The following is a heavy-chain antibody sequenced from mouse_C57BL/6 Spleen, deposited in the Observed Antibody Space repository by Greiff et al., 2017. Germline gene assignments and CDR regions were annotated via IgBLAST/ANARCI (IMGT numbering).Heavy chain of an antibody. CDR3: TQLYYFDY. J-gene: IGHJ2*01. Sequence: EVKLMESGAELVRPGASVKLSCTASGFNIKDDYMHWVKQRPEQGLEWIGWIEPENGDTEYASKFQGKATITADTSSNTAYLQLSSLTSEDTAVYYCTQLYYFDYWGQGTTLTVSS. V-gene: IGHV14-4*01. CDR1: GFNIKDDY. CDR2: IEPENGDT.